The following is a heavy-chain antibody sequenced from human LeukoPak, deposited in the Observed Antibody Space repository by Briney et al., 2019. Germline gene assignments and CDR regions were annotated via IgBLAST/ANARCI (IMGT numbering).Heavy chain of an antibody. J-gene: IGHJ4*02. Sequence: VGSLRLSSAASGFTFSTYAMHWVRQAPGKGLEWVTFIRFNGSVEYYADSVKGRFTVSRDNFKKTLYLLNSLRAEDTAVYYCASLKLGESVDYWGQGTLVTVSS. D-gene: IGHD7-27*01. CDR2: IRFNGSVE. CDR3: ASLKLGESVDY. V-gene: IGHV3-30*02. CDR1: GFTFSTYA.